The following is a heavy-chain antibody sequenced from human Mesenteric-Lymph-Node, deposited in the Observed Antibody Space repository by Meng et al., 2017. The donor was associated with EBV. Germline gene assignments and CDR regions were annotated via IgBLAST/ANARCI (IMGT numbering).Heavy chain of an antibody. CDR2: IYYGGRA. V-gene: IGHV4-39*01. Sequence: RLQESGPVLGQRSESRSPACVVAGGSFSSSPNYWGWIRQPPGRELEYIGSIYYGGRAYYTPSLKTRVTISVDTSKNQFSLELNSVTAADTAVYYCARAGNYSPYLDYWGQGTLVTVSS. CDR3: ARAGNYSPYLDY. CDR1: GGSFSSSPNY. D-gene: IGHD1-26*01. J-gene: IGHJ4*02.